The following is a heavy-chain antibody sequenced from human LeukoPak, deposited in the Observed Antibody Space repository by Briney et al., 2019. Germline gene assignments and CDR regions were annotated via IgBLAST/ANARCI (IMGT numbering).Heavy chain of an antibody. V-gene: IGHV3-30-3*01. CDR2: ISYDGSNK. CDR1: GFTFSSYA. CDR3: ASRGYYGSGSYGY. Sequence: PGRSLRLSCAASGFTFSSYAMHWVRQAPGKGLEWVAVISYDGSNKYYADSVKGRFTISRDNAKNSLYLQVNSLRAEDTAVYYCASRGYYGSGSYGYWGQGTLVTVSS. D-gene: IGHD3-10*01. J-gene: IGHJ4*02.